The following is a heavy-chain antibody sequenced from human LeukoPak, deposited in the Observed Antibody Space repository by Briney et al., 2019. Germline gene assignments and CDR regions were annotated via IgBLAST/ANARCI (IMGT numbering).Heavy chain of an antibody. V-gene: IGHV4-34*01. J-gene: IGHJ5*02. CDR1: GGSFSGYY. CDR2: INHSGST. Sequence: SETLSLTCAVYGGSFSGYYWSWIRQPPGKGLEWIGEINHSGSTNYNPSLKSRVTISVDTSKNQFSLKLSSVTAADTAVYYCARGMYYDFWSGKNWFDPWGQGTLVTVSS. CDR3: ARGMYYDFWSGKNWFDP. D-gene: IGHD3-3*01.